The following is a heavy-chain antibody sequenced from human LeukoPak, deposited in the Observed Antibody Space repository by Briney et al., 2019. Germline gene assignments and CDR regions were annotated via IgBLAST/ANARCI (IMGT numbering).Heavy chain of an antibody. D-gene: IGHD6-13*01. CDR3: AKRKVDSSSWYEFQH. CDR1: GFTFTSYA. Sequence: QPGGSLRLSCAASGFTFTSYAMSWVRQAPGKGLEWVSVISGSGGTTYYADSVKGRFTISRDNSKNTLYLQMNSLRAEDTAVYFCAKRKVDSSSWYEFQHWGQGTLVTVSS. J-gene: IGHJ1*01. CDR2: ISGSGGTT. V-gene: IGHV3-23*01.